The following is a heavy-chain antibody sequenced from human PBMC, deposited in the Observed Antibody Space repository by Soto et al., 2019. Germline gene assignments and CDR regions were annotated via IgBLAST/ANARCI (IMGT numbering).Heavy chain of an antibody. V-gene: IGHV4-38-2*01. Sequence: SETLSLTCAVSGYSLTSGYYCGWIRQPPGKGLEWIGSIYHSGDTYYNPSLKSRVTTSVDTPKNHFSLKLTSVAAADTAVYYCARARTVVAGTIVDYWGQGTLVTVSS. D-gene: IGHD6-19*01. CDR2: IYHSGDT. CDR3: ARARTVVAGTIVDY. CDR1: GYSLTSGYY. J-gene: IGHJ4*02.